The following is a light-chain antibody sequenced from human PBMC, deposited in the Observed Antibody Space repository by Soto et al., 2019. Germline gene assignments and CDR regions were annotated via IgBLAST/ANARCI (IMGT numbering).Light chain of an antibody. J-gene: IGKJ5*01. CDR3: QQYYTTPGT. V-gene: IGKV4-1*01. Sequence: DIVMTQSPDSLAVSLGEIASINCKSSQSVLYSSNNKNYFAWYQQKPGQPPKLLIYWASTRESGVPDRFSGSGSGTDFTLTISSLQAEDVAVYCCQQYYTTPGTFGLGTRLEIK. CDR2: WAS. CDR1: QSVLYSSNNKNY.